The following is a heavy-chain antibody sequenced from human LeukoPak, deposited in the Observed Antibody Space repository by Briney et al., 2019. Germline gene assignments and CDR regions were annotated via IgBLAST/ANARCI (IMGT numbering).Heavy chain of an antibody. CDR2: IIPVFGTA. V-gene: IGHV1-69*05. Sequence: PVKVSCKASGGTFTNFAISWVPQAPAQGLEWMGRIIPVFGTANYAQKFQGRVTITTDASTKPAYMELSSLRSEDTAVYYCAKDSGVVAGHFDYWGQGTLVTVSS. J-gene: IGHJ4*02. CDR1: GGTFTNFA. D-gene: IGHD2-21*01. CDR3: AKDSGVVAGHFDY.